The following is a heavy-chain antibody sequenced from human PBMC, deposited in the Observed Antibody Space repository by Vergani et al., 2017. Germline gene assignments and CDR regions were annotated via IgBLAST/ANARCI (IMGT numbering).Heavy chain of an antibody. CDR1: GYTFTDHY. CDR3: ATPQTVTTGGMEV. V-gene: IGHV1-69-2*01. CDR2: VDPEDGET. D-gene: IGHD4-17*01. Sequence: EVQLVQSGAEVKKPGATMKISCKVSGYTFTDHYMHWVKQATGKGLEWMGLVDPEDGETIYAEKFKGRVTIAADTSTDTAQLELSSLRSEDTAVYYCATPQTVTTGGMEVWGQGTTVNVSS. J-gene: IGHJ6*02.